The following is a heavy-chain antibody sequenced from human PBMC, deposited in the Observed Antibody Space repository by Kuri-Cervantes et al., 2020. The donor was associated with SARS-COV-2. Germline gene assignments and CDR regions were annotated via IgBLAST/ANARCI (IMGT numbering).Heavy chain of an antibody. J-gene: IGHJ4*02. V-gene: IGHV3-33*08. D-gene: IGHD3-10*01. CDR1: GFTFSSYG. Sequence: LSLTCAASGFTFSSYGMHWVRQAPGKGLEWVAVIWYDGSNKYYADSVKGRFTISRDNSKNTLYLQMNSLRAEDTAVYYCANTYYYGSGTSFDYWGQGTLVTVSS. CDR3: ANTYYYGSGTSFDY. CDR2: IWYDGSNK.